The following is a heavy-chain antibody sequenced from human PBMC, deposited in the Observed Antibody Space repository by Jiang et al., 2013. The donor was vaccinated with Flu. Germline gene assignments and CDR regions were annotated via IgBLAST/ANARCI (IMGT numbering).Heavy chain of an antibody. V-gene: IGHV4-39*07. J-gene: IGHJ4*02. CDR3: ARDALEIAAGDFDY. Sequence: SISSSSYYWGWIRQPPGKGLEWIGSIYYSGSTYYNPSLKSRVTISVDTSKNQFSLKLSSVTAADTAVYYCARDALEIAAGDFDYWGQGTLVTVSS. CDR1: SISSSSYY. CDR2: IYYSGST. D-gene: IGHD6-13*01.